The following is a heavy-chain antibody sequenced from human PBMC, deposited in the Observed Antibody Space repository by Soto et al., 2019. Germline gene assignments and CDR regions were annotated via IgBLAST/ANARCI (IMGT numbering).Heavy chain of an antibody. Sequence: EVQLLESGGGLVQPGGSLRLSCAASGFTFSSYAMSWVRQAPGKGLEWVSAISGSGGSTYYADSVKGRFTISRDNSKNTVYLQMNSLRAEDTAVYYCAKEKGYCSGGSCYTDAFDIWGQGTMVTVSS. CDR3: AKEKGYCSGGSCYTDAFDI. V-gene: IGHV3-23*01. J-gene: IGHJ3*02. CDR1: GFTFSSYA. D-gene: IGHD2-15*01. CDR2: ISGSGGST.